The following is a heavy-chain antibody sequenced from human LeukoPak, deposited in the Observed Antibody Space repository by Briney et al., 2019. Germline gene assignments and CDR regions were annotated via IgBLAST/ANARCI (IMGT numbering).Heavy chain of an antibody. V-gene: IGHV3-30*18. J-gene: IGHJ1*01. Sequence: PGRSLRLSCAASGFIFSSYGMHWVRQAPGKGLEWVAVISYDGSHEYYADSVKGRFAISRDNSKNTLYLQMNSLRAEDTAVYYCAKDPTIYYYDSSGFYGRKYFQHWGQGALLTVSS. D-gene: IGHD3-22*01. CDR1: GFIFSSYG. CDR2: ISYDGSHE. CDR3: AKDPTIYYYDSSGFYGRKYFQH.